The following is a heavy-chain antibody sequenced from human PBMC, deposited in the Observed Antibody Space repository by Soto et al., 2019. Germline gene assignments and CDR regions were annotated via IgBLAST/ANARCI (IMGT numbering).Heavy chain of an antibody. J-gene: IGHJ6*02. CDR3: AKEGPGGGRHFYYAMDV. D-gene: IGHD1-26*01. CDR1: GVVFRYYG. V-gene: IGHV3-30*02. CDR2: ITNDGNNE. Sequence: GGPLRLPCGADGVVFRYYGRNLVRQAPGKGLEWVALITNDGNNEYYRESVKGRFSISRGRSTNTVDLLMNSLRPEDTGVYYCAKEGPGGGRHFYYAMDVWGQGTTVTVSS.